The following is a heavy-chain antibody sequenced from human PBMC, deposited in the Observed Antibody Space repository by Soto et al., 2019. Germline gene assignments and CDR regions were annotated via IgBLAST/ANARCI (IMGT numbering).Heavy chain of an antibody. V-gene: IGHV3-7*01. D-gene: IGHD3-10*01. CDR1: GFTFSAFW. CDR2: INGAGSEK. Sequence: EVQVVESGGGLVQPGGSLKLSCAASGFTFSAFWMNWVRQAPGKGLEWVANINGAGSEKYYVDSVKGRFTISRDSAKNTLYLEMNSLRAEDTALYYCAAGFPPDYWGQGTLVTVSS. J-gene: IGHJ4*02. CDR3: AAGFPPDY.